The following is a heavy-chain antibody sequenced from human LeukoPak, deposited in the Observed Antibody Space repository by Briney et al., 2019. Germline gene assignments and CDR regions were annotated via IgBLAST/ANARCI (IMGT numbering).Heavy chain of an antibody. CDR1: GGSISSYY. D-gene: IGHD2-21*02. CDR2: IYYSGST. V-gene: IGHV4-59*01. Sequence: VKPSETLSLTCTVSGGSISSYYGSWIRQPPGKGLEWIGYIYYSGSTNYNPSLKSRVTISVDTSKNQFSLKLSSVTAADTAVYYCAREPCGGDCYSGYFDYWGQGTLVTVSS. J-gene: IGHJ4*02. CDR3: AREPCGGDCYSGYFDY.